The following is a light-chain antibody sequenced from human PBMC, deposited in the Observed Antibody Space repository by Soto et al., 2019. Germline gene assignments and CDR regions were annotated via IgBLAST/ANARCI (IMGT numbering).Light chain of an antibody. V-gene: IGLV2-14*01. Sequence: QSALTQPASVSGSPGQSITISCTGTSSDVGAYDYVSWYQQHPGKAPKFMLYEVSNRPSGLSNRFSGSKSGNTASLTISGLQDEDDADYYCSSYTTSNTWVFGGGTKLTVL. CDR2: EVS. CDR3: SSYTTSNTWV. J-gene: IGLJ3*02. CDR1: SSDVGAYDY.